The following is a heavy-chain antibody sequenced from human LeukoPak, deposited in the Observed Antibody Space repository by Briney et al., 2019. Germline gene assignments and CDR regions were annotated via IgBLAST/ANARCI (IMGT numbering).Heavy chain of an antibody. D-gene: IGHD3-3*01. CDR3: ARAPVECRDCYYYMDV. Sequence: EGSLRLSCAASGFTFSSYSMNWVRQAPGKGLEWVSSISSSSSYIYYADSVKGRFTISRDNAKNSLYLQMNSLRAEDTAVYYCARAPVECRDCYYYMDVWGKGTTVTVSS. CDR2: ISSSSSYI. CDR1: GFTFSSYS. V-gene: IGHV3-21*01. J-gene: IGHJ6*03.